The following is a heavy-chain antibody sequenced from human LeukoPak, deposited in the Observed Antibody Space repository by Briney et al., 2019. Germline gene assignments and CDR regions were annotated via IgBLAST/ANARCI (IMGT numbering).Heavy chain of an antibody. CDR3: ARVPLRFRSVDAFDI. D-gene: IGHD3-3*01. J-gene: IGHJ3*02. V-gene: IGHV4-61*02. Sequence: PSQTLSLTCTVSGGSISSGSYYWSWIRQPAGKGLEWIGRIYTSGSTNYNPSLKSRVTISVDTSKNQFSLKLSSVTAADTAVYYCARVPLRFRSVDAFDIWGQGTMVTVSS. CDR1: GGSISSGSYY. CDR2: IYTSGST.